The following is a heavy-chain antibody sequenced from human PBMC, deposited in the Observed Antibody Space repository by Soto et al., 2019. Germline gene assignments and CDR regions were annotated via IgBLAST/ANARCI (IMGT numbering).Heavy chain of an antibody. J-gene: IGHJ6*02. CDR2: IYYSGST. V-gene: IGHV4-59*01. CDR3: ARLNILYRFGEESFSYYYYGMDV. D-gene: IGHD3-10*01. Sequence: SETLSLTCTVSGGSISSYYWSWIRQPPGKGLEWIGYIYYSGSTNYNPSLKSRVTISVDTSKNQFSLKLSSVTAADTAVYYCARLNILYRFGEESFSYYYYGMDVWGQGTTVT. CDR1: GGSISSYY.